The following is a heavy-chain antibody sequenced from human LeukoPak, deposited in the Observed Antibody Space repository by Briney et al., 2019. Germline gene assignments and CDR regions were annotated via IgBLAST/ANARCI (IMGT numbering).Heavy chain of an antibody. Sequence: PSETLSLTCTVSGGSISSYYWSWIRQPPGKGLEWIGYIYYSGSTNYNPSLKSRVTISVDTSKNQFSLKLSSVTAADTAVHYCAAGLWFGELESWGQGTLVTVSS. CDR2: IYYSGST. CDR1: GGSISSYY. J-gene: IGHJ4*02. CDR3: AAGLWFGELES. D-gene: IGHD3-10*01. V-gene: IGHV4-59*01.